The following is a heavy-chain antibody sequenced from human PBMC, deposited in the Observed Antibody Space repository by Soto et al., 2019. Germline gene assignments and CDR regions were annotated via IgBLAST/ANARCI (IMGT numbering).Heavy chain of an antibody. CDR1: GGSISSSSYY. Sequence: PSETLSLTCTVSGGSISSSSYYWGWIRKPPRKGQERIGSIYYSGSTYYNPTLKSRVTISVDTSKNQFSLKLSSVTAADTAVYYCAVTSRQYSSGWYGGYYFDYWGQGTLVTVSS. CDR3: AVTSRQYSSGWYGGYYFDY. V-gene: IGHV4-39*01. CDR2: IYYSGST. J-gene: IGHJ4*02. D-gene: IGHD6-19*01.